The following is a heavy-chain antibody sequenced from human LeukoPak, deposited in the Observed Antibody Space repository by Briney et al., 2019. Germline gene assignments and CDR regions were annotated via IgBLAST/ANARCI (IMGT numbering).Heavy chain of an antibody. D-gene: IGHD6-13*01. CDR2: ISSSGSTI. J-gene: IGHJ2*01. CDR3: ARPTPGFYSSSGSWYFDL. CDR1: GFTFSDYY. V-gene: IGHV3-11*04. Sequence: GGSLRLSCAASGFTFSDYYMSWIRQAPGKGLEWVSYISSSGSTIYYADSVKGRFTISRDNAKNSLYLQMNSLRAEDTAVYYCARPTPGFYSSSGSWYFDLWGRGTLVTVSS.